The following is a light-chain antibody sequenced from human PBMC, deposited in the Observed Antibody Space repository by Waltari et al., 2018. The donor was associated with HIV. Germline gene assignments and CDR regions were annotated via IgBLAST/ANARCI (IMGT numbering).Light chain of an antibody. CDR3: QQRSNWPPLT. J-gene: IGKJ4*01. Sequence: DIVLTQSPATPSLSPGELATLSCRASQSVSSYLASYQQKPAQAPRLLIYDASNRATGIPARFSGSGSGTDFTLTISSLEPEDFAVYYCQQRSNWPPLTFGGGTKVEIK. CDR1: QSVSSY. V-gene: IGKV3-11*01. CDR2: DAS.